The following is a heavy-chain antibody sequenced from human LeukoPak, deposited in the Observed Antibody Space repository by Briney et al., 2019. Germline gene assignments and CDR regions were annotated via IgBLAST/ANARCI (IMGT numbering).Heavy chain of an antibody. CDR3: ARSSIQLWFRNYMDV. D-gene: IGHD5-18*01. CDR2: ISSSSSTI. Sequence: GGSLRLSCAASGFTFSSYSMNWVRQAPGKGLEWVSYISSSSSTIYYADSVKGRFTISRDNAKNSLYLQMNSLRAEDTAVYYCARSSIQLWFRNYMDVWGKGTTVTVSS. CDR1: GFTFSSYS. V-gene: IGHV3-48*01. J-gene: IGHJ6*03.